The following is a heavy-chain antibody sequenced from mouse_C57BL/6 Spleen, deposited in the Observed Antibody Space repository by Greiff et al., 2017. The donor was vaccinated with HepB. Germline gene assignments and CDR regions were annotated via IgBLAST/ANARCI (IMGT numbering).Heavy chain of an antibody. Sequence: VQLQQSGPELVKPGASVKIPCKASGYTFTDYNMDWVKQSHGKSLEWIGDINPNNGGTIYNQKFKGKATLTVDKSSSTAYMELRSLTSEDTAVCYCATGAPSFAYWGQGTLVTVSA. CDR3: ATGAPSFAY. CDR1: GYTFTDYN. V-gene: IGHV1-18*01. J-gene: IGHJ3*01. CDR2: INPNNGGT. D-gene: IGHD4-1*01.